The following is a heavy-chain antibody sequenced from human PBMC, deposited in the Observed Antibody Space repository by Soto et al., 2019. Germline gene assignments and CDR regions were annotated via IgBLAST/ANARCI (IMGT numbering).Heavy chain of an antibody. CDR3: ASWAIGEDDY. J-gene: IGHJ4*02. CDR2: IIPILGIA. CDR1: GGTFSSYT. Sequence: QVQLVQSGAEVKKPGSSVKVSCKASGGTFSSYTISWVRQAPGQGLEWMGRIIPILGIANYAQKFQGRVTITADKSTSTGYMELSRLRSEDTAVYYCASWAIGEDDYWGQGTLVTVSS. V-gene: IGHV1-69*02. D-gene: IGHD4-17*01.